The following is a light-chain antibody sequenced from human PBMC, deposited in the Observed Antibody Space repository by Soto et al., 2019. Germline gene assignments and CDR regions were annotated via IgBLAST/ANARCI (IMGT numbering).Light chain of an antibody. CDR3: QQRSNWPHT. J-gene: IGKJ3*01. V-gene: IGKV3-11*01. CDR1: QSVSAY. CDR2: DAS. Sequence: EIVLTQSAATLSLSPGERATLSCRASQSVSAYLAWYQQKPGQAPRLLIYDASNRATGIPARFSGSGSGTDFTLTISSLEPEDVAVYYCQQRSNWPHTFGPGTKVDI.